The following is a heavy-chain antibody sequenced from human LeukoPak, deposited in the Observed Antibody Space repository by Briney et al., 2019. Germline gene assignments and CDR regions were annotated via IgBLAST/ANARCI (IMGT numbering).Heavy chain of an antibody. CDR2: IKQDGSDK. V-gene: IGHV3-7*01. J-gene: IGHJ4*02. CDR1: GSTFSSSW. Sequence: GGSLRLSCAASGSTFSSSWMSWLRQAPGKGLEWVANIKQDGSDKYYVDSVKGRFTISRDNAKNSLYLQMNSLRAEDTAIYYCARAPTDFWGQGTLVTVSS. CDR3: ARAPTDF.